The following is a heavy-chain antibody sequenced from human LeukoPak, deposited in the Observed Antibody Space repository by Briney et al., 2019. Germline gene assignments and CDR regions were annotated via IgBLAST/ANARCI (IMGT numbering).Heavy chain of an antibody. J-gene: IGHJ3*02. CDR3: IRGVYAFEI. D-gene: IGHD3-16*01. V-gene: IGHV3-7*01. CDR2: IKEDGSEK. Sequence: PGGSLRLSCVASGFTFSSHWMSWVRQAPGKGLEWVANIKEDGSEKYHVDSVKGRFTISRDNAKNSLYLQMNSLRAEDTAVYYCIRGVYAFEIWGQGTMVTVSS. CDR1: GFTFSSHW.